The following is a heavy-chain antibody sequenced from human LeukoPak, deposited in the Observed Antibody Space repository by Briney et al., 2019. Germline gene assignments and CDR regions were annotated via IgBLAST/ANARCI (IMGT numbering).Heavy chain of an antibody. CDR3: ARDYSGYGAGQYYFDY. CDR2: ISSSGSTI. V-gene: IGHV3-11*01. Sequence: GGSLRLSCAASGFTFSDYYMSWIRQAPGNGLEAVSYISSSGSTIYYADSVKGRFTISRDNAKNSMYLQMNSLRAEDTAVYYCARDYSGYGAGQYYFDYWGQGTLVTVSS. D-gene: IGHD5-12*01. J-gene: IGHJ4*02. CDR1: GFTFSDYY.